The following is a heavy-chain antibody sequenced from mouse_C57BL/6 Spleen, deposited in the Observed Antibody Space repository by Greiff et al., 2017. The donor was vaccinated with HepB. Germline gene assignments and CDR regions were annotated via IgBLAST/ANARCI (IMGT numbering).Heavy chain of an antibody. CDR3: ARQCCSPYYAMDY. CDR1: GFTFSSYG. D-gene: IGHD1-1*01. V-gene: IGHV5-6*01. Sequence: EVQLVESGGDLVKPGGSLKLSCAASGFTFSSYGMSWVRQTPDKRLEWVATISSGGSYTYYPDSVKGRFTISRDNAKNTLYLQMSSLKSEDTAMYYCARQCCSPYYAMDYWGQGTSVTVSS. CDR2: ISSGGSYT. J-gene: IGHJ4*01.